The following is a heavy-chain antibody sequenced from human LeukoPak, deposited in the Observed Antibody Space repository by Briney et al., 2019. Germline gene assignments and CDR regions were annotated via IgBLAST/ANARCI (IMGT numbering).Heavy chain of an antibody. CDR3: SRGGANDL. CDR1: GGSISSDY. Sequence: SETLSLTCTVAGGSISSDYWSWIRQPAGKGLEWIGRIFTSGGTSYNPSLKSRVTMSLDTSKNQFSLKLGSVTAADTAVYFCSRGGANDLWGQGTLVTVSS. CDR2: IFTSGGT. V-gene: IGHV4-4*07. D-gene: IGHD4/OR15-4a*01. J-gene: IGHJ5*02.